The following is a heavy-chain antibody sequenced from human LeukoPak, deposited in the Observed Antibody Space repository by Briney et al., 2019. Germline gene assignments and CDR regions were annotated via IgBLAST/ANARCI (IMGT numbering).Heavy chain of an antibody. CDR2: IKRKTDGGTT. CDR3: TTDSGSYSQGFDY. J-gene: IGHJ4*02. Sequence: PGGSLRLSCAASGFTFSNAWMSWVRQAPGKGLEWVGRIKRKTDGGTTDYAAPVKGRFTISRDDSKNTLYLQMNSLKTEDPAVYYCTTDSGSYSQGFDYWGQGTLVTVSS. V-gene: IGHV3-15*01. CDR1: GFTFSNAW. D-gene: IGHD3-10*01.